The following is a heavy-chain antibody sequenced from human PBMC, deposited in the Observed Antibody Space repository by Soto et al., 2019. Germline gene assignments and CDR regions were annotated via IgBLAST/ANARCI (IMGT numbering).Heavy chain of an antibody. J-gene: IGHJ4*02. V-gene: IGHV3-7*01. D-gene: IGHD6-6*01. CDR3: ARTGTLWGAARPFDY. CDR1: GFTFSSYW. Sequence: EVQLVESGGGLVQPGGSLRLSCAASGFTFSSYWMSWVRQAPGKGLELVANIKQDGSEKYYVDSVKGRFTISRDNAKNSLYLEMNSLRAEDTAVYYCARTGTLWGAARPFDYWGQGTLVTVSS. CDR2: IKQDGSEK.